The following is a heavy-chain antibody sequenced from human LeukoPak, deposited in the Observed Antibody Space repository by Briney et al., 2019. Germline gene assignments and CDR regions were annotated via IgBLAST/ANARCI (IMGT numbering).Heavy chain of an antibody. CDR3: ARDRLDSSGYSMYYFDY. D-gene: IGHD3-22*01. V-gene: IGHV1-46*01. Sequence: ASVKVSCKASGYTFTSYYMHWVRQAPGQGLEWMGIINPSGGSTSYAQKFQGRVTMTRDTSTSTVYMELSSLRSEDTAVYYCARDRLDSSGYSMYYFDYWGQGTLVTVSS. J-gene: IGHJ4*02. CDR2: INPSGGST. CDR1: GYTFTSYY.